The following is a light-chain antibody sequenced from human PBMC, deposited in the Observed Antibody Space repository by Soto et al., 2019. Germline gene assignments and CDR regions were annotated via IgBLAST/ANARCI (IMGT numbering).Light chain of an antibody. J-gene: IGKJ3*01. CDR3: QQYNSYYRDT. V-gene: IGKV1-5*01. Sequence: DIQMTQSPSTLSASVGDRVTLTCRASQSISSWLAWYQQKPGEAPKLLIYDASSLESGVPSRFSGSGSGTEFTLTISSMQPDDFATDYCQQYNSYYRDTFGPGTKVDIK. CDR2: DAS. CDR1: QSISSW.